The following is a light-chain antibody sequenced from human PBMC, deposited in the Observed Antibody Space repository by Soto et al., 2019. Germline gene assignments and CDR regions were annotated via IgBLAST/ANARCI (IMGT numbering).Light chain of an antibody. CDR2: DAS. CDR3: QQRNNWTHLFT. Sequence: EIVLTQSPATLSLSPGERATLSCRASQSVSSYLAWYQQKPGQAPRLLIYDASNRATGIPARFSGSGSGTDFTLTISSLEPEEFEVYYCQQRNNWTHLFTFGPGTKVDIK. V-gene: IGKV3-11*01. J-gene: IGKJ3*01. CDR1: QSVSSY.